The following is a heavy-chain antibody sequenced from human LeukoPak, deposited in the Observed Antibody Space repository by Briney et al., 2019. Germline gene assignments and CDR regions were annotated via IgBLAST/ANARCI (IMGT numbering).Heavy chain of an antibody. D-gene: IGHD3-10*01. J-gene: IGHJ4*02. CDR3: AKDLVYYGSGSYSDY. V-gene: IGHV3-23*01. CDR2: ISGSGGST. Sequence: GGSLRLSCAASGFTFSSYAMSWVRQAPGKGLEWVSAISGSGGSTYYADSVKGRFTISRDNSKNTLYLQMNSLRAEDTAVYYCAKDLVYYGSGSYSDYWGQETLVTVSS. CDR1: GFTFSSYA.